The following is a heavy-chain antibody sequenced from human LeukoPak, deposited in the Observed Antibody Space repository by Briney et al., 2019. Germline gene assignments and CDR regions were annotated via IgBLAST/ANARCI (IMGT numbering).Heavy chain of an antibody. V-gene: IGHV4-4*07. CDR1: GGSFSRYY. CDR3: ARHVSVAVTNFFDY. Sequence: SETLSLTCSVSGGSFSRYYWSWIRQPAGKGLEWIGRIYTSVSTNYNPSLKSRVTMSVDTSKNQFSLRLSSVTAADTAVYYCARHVSVAVTNFFDYWGQGTLVTVSS. D-gene: IGHD6-19*01. J-gene: IGHJ4*02. CDR2: IYTSVST.